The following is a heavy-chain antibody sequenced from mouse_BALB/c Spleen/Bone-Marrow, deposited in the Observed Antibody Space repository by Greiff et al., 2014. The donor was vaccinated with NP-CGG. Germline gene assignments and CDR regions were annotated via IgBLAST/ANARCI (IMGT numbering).Heavy chain of an antibody. CDR3: ARPYYRYLYFDY. CDR1: GFDFSRYW. V-gene: IGHV4-1*02. Sequence: EVKVVESGGGLVQPGGSLKLSCAASGFDFSRYWMNWVRQAPGRGLEWIGEINPDSSTINYTPFLKDKFIISRDNAKNTLYLQMCKVRSEDTALYYCARPYYRYLYFDYWGQGTTLTVSS. J-gene: IGHJ2*01. CDR2: INPDSSTI. D-gene: IGHD2-14*01.